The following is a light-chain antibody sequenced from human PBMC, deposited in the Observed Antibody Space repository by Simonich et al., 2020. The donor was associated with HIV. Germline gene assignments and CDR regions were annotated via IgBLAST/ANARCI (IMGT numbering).Light chain of an antibody. CDR1: QSVSYSSNNKNY. V-gene: IGKV4-1*01. CDR2: WAS. CDR3: QQYYTTPPT. J-gene: IGKJ1*01. Sequence: DIVMTQSPDSLAVSLGERATINCKSSQSVSYSSNNKNYLAWYQQKPGQPPNLLIYWASTRESGVPDRFSASGSGTDFTLTISSLQAEDVAVYYCQQYYTTPPTFGQGTKVEIK.